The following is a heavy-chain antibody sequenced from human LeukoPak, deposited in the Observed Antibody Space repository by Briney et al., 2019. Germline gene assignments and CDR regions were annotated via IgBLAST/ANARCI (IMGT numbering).Heavy chain of an antibody. CDR1: GASISRNY. D-gene: IGHD2-2*01. Sequence: SETLSLTCTVSGASISRNYWSWIRQPPGKGLEWIGYINYIGSSHYNPSLKSRVTISVDKSKNQFSLKLSSVTAADTAVYYCARGAAAYWFDPWGQGTLVTVSS. J-gene: IGHJ5*02. V-gene: IGHV4-59*12. CDR3: ARGAAAYWFDP. CDR2: INYIGSS.